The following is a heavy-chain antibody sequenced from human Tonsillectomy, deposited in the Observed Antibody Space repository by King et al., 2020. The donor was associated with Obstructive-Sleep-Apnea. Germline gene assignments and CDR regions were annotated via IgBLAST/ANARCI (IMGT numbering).Heavy chain of an antibody. CDR3: ARDRAVAGLDFDY. CDR2: IWYDGSNK. D-gene: IGHD4-23*01. J-gene: IGHJ4*02. CDR1: GFTFSSYG. V-gene: IGHV3-33*01. Sequence: VQLVESGGGVVQPGRSLRLSCAASGFTFSSYGMHWVRQAPGKGLEWVAVIWYDGSNKYYADSVKGRFTISRDNSKNTLYLQMNSLRAEDTAVYYCARDRAVAGLDFDYWGQGTLVTVSS.